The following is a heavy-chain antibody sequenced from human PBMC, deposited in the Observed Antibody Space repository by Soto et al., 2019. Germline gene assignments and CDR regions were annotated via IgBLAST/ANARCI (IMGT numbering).Heavy chain of an antibody. D-gene: IGHD1-20*01. Sequence: SVKVSFKACGGPFSSYAISLVRQAPGQGLEWMGGIIPIFGTANYAQKFQGRVTITADESTSTAYMELSSLRSEDTAVYYCARHSNWNGIDYWGQGTMVTVSS. CDR2: IIPIFGTA. CDR3: ARHSNWNGIDY. V-gene: IGHV1-69*13. J-gene: IGHJ4*02. CDR1: GGPFSSYA.